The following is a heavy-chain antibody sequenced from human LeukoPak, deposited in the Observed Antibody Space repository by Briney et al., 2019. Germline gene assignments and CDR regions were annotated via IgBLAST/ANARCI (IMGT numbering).Heavy chain of an antibody. V-gene: IGHV4-59*08. CDR3: ARHPPGLRYFDP. D-gene: IGHD3-9*01. J-gene: IGHJ5*02. Sequence: SETLSLTCTVSGGSISGYYWSWIRQPPGKALEWIAYIDNSGDTNSNPSLKSRVAISVDTSKNQFSLRLNSVTAADTAFYYCARHPPGLRYFDPWGQGTLVTVSS. CDR1: GGSISGYY. CDR2: IDNSGDT.